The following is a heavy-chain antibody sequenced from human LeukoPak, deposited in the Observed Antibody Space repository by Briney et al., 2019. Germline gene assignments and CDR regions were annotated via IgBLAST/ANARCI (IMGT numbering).Heavy chain of an antibody. CDR2: IRQDGSEK. CDR1: GFAFSDYW. V-gene: IGHV3-7*01. CDR3: ARRYFDH. Sequence: GGSLRLSCAASGFAFSDYWMSWVRQAPGKGLEWVANIRQDGSEKYYVDSVKGRFTISRDNAKNSLYLQMNGLRAEDTAVYYCARRYFDHWGQGTLVTVSS. J-gene: IGHJ4*02.